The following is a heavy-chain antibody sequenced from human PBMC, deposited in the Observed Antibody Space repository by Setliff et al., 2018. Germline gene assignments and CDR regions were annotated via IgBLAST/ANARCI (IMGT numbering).Heavy chain of an antibody. D-gene: IGHD5-18*01. Sequence: VASVKVSCKVSRYTLTELSMHWVRQAPGKGLEWMGGFDPEDGETIYAQKFQGIVTMTEDTSTDTAYMELSSLRSEDTAVYYCATSVSWIQLVLYPQGHPEPFDYWGQGTLVTVSS. J-gene: IGHJ4*02. CDR1: RYTLTELS. CDR3: ATSVSWIQLVLYPQGHPEPFDY. V-gene: IGHV1-24*01. CDR2: FDPEDGET.